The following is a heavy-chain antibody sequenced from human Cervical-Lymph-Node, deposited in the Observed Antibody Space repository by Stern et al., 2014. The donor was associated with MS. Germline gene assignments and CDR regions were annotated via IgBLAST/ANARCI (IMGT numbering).Heavy chain of an antibody. CDR1: GFTFDDYA. Sequence: VQLVESGGGLVQPGRSLRLSCAASGFTFDDYAMHWVRQAPGKGLEWVSGISWNSGRIGYADSVKGRFTISRANAKNSLYLQMHSLRAEDTALYFCAKGKGAVAVGYFDYWGQGTLVTVSS. V-gene: IGHV3-9*01. CDR3: AKGKGAVAVGYFDY. D-gene: IGHD6-19*01. J-gene: IGHJ4*02. CDR2: ISWNSGRI.